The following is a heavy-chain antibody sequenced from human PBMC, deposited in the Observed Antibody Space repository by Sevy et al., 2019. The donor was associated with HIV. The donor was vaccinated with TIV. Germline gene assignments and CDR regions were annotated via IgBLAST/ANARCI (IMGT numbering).Heavy chain of an antibody. CDR3: AKFGDYYDSGGYYWYFDF. V-gene: IGHV3-23*01. D-gene: IGHD3-22*01. Sequence: GGSLRLSCAASGFIFSDYAMSWVRQAPGKGLEWVSSISGGDASTYYADSVKGRFTVSRDNSKNTLYLQMNTLRAEDTALYYCAKFGDYYDSGGYYWYFDFWGRGTLVTVSS. CDR2: ISGGDAST. CDR1: GFIFSDYA. J-gene: IGHJ2*01.